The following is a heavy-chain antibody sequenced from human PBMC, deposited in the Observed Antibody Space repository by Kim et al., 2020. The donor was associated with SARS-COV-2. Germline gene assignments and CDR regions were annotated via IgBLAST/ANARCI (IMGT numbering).Heavy chain of an antibody. Sequence: ASVKVSCKASGYTFTSYAMNWVRQAPGQGLEWMGWINTNTGNPTYAQGFTGRFVFSLDTSVSTAYLQISSLKAEDTAVYYCARLEGSLWFGELLYNWFDPWGQGTLVTVSS. CDR2: INTNTGNP. CDR3: ARLEGSLWFGELLYNWFDP. V-gene: IGHV7-4-1*02. D-gene: IGHD3-10*01. J-gene: IGHJ5*02. CDR1: GYTFTSYA.